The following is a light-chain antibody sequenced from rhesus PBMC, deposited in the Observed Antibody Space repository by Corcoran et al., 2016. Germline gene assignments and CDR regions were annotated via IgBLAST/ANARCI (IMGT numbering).Light chain of an antibody. CDR3: QQYSSWPWT. CDR2: DAC. Sequence: EIVLTQSPATLSLSPGERATLSCRASQSVSSTLAWYQQKPGQVPRLLSYDACTRATGIPDRFSGSGSGTDFTLTICSLETEGVGVYYCQQYSSWPWTFGQGTKVEIK. V-gene: IGKV3-35*01. CDR1: QSVSST. J-gene: IGKJ1*01.